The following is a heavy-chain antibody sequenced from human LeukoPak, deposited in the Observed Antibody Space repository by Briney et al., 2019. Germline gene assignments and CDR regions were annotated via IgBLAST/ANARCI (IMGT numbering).Heavy chain of an antibody. CDR1: GFTFNNYW. V-gene: IGHV3-7*03. CDR2: TRDDGSAK. Sequence: GGSLRLSCAVYGFTFNNYWTTWVRQAPGGGREWVASTRDDGSAKYYEDSVEGRITISRDNANNSQYLQMNSLRAEDMALYYCAKGVRRDDSSGYFDYWGQGTLVTVSS. CDR3: AKGVRRDDSSGYFDY. D-gene: IGHD3-22*01. J-gene: IGHJ4*02.